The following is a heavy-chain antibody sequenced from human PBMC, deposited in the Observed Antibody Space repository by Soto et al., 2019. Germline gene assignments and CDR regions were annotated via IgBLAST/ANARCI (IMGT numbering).Heavy chain of an antibody. D-gene: IGHD3-10*01. CDR1: GGSISSSSYY. Sequence: SETLSLTCTVSGGSISSSSYYWGWIRRPPGKGLEWIGSIYYSGSTYYNPSLKSRVTISVDTSKNQFSLKLSSVTAADTAVYYCVRASRYASGSYYNPPIWFDPWGQGTLVTVSS. CDR2: IYYSGST. CDR3: VRASRYASGSYYNPPIWFDP. J-gene: IGHJ5*02. V-gene: IGHV4-39*01.